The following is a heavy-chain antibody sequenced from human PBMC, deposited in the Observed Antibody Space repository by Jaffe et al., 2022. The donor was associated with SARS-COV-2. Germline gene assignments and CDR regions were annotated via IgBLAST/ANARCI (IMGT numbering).Heavy chain of an antibody. V-gene: IGHV3-11*01. CDR1: GFTFSDYY. J-gene: IGHJ6*03. D-gene: IGHD2-8*01. CDR2: ISSSGSTI. CDR3: ARDLLLMGRDMGDYYYYYYMDV. Sequence: QVQLVESGGGLVKPGGSLRLSCAASGFTFSDYYMSWIRQAPGKGLEWVSYISSSGSTIYYADSVKGRFTISRDNAKNSLYLQMNSLRAEDTAVYYCARDLLLMGRDMGDYYYYYYMDVWGKGTTVTVSS.